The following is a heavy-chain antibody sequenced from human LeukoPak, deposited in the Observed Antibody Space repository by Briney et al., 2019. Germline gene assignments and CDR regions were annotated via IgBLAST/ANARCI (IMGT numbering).Heavy chain of an antibody. J-gene: IGHJ2*01. CDR3: AKNMGYGDYWYFDL. V-gene: IGHV1-2*02. Sequence: YTFXXXYIHWVRQAPGEGREWMGWINPNSGGTNYAQKFQGSVTMTRDTSISTAYMELTRLNSDDTAVYYCAKNMGYGDYWYFDLWGRGTLVTVSS. CDR1: YTFXXXY. CDR2: INPNSGGT. D-gene: IGHD4-17*01.